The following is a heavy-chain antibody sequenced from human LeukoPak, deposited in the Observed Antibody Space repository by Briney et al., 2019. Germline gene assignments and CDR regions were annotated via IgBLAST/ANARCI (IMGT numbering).Heavy chain of an antibody. Sequence: PGGSLRLSCAASGFTFSSYDLNWVRQAPGKGLEWVSYISSGGTTIYYADSVQGRFTISRDNAKNSLYPQMNSLRAEDTAVYYCARDDTPDAFDIWGQGTMVTVSS. CDR2: ISSGGTTI. CDR3: ARDDTPDAFDI. CDR1: GFTFSSYD. J-gene: IGHJ3*02. V-gene: IGHV3-48*03.